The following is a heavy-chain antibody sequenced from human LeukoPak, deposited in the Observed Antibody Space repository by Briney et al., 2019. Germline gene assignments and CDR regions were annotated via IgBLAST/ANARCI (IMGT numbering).Heavy chain of an antibody. J-gene: IGHJ4*02. V-gene: IGHV4-59*01. CDR2: IYYSGST. CDR3: ARVSDVDTAMVGGYFDY. CDR1: GGSISSYC. Sequence: SETLSLTCTVSGGSISSYCWSWIRQPPGKGLEWIGYIYYSGSTNYNPSLKSRVTISVDTSKNQFSLKLSSVTAAATAVYYCARVSDVDTAMVGGYFDYWGQGTLVTVSS. D-gene: IGHD5-18*01.